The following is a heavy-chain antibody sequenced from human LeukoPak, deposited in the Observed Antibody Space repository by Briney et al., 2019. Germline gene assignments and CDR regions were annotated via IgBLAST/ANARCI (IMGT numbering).Heavy chain of an antibody. D-gene: IGHD3-22*01. CDR2: ISTRGTPT. CDR1: GFIFSDYY. CDR3: ARVPYYAVDS. Sequence: GGSLRLSCAASGFIFSDYYMSWIRQAPGKGPEWVAYISTRGTPTFYGDSVKGRFTISRDNTKNSLHLQMDSLRAEDTAVYYCARVPYYAVDSWGQGTLVTVSS. V-gene: IGHV3-11*01. J-gene: IGHJ4*02.